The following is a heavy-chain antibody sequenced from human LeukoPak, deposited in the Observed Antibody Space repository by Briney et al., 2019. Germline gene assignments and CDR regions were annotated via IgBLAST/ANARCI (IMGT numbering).Heavy chain of an antibody. Sequence: PGGSLRLSCAASGFTFTSYAMSWVRQVSGKGLEWVSVISGSGGNTYYADSVKGRFTISRDNSKNTLYLQMKGLRAEDTAVYYCAKEIYGDSTGGRLQHWGQGTLVTVSS. D-gene: IGHD4-17*01. CDR3: AKEIYGDSTGGRLQH. CDR1: GFTFTSYA. CDR2: ISGSGGNT. J-gene: IGHJ1*01. V-gene: IGHV3-23*01.